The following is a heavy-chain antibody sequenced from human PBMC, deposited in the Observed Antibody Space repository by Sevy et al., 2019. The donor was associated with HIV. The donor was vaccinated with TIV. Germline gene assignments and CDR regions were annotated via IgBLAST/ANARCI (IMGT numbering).Heavy chain of an antibody. V-gene: IGHV4-39*02. Sequence: SETLSLTCSVSGGSIVSSSHYWGWIRQPPGKGLEWLGRIYYSGDTYYNPSLNGRLTISIDTSKNLFSLNLSSVTAADTAIYYCAREAGGYDYDYGMDVWGQGTTVTVSS. J-gene: IGHJ6*02. CDR1: GGSIVSSSHY. CDR2: IYYSGDT. D-gene: IGHD5-12*01. CDR3: AREAGGYDYDYGMDV.